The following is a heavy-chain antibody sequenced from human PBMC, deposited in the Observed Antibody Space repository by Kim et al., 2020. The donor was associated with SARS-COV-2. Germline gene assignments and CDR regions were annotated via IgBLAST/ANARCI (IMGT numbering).Heavy chain of an antibody. V-gene: IGHV3-11*03. CDR3: ARQGPRASVASHN. CDR2: ISGGGAYT. J-gene: IGHJ1*01. Sequence: GGSLRLSCAASGFTFSDYYMSWVRQAPGKGLEWVSFISGGGAYTYYADSVKGRFTISRDNTRNSLYLQLNNLRDDDTALYYCARQGPRASVASHNWGPGT. CDR1: GFTFSDYY.